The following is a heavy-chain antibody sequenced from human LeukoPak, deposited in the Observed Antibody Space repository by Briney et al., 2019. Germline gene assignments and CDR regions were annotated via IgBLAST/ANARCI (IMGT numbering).Heavy chain of an antibody. CDR1: GFTFSSYA. V-gene: IGHV3-23*01. CDR2: ISGSGGST. D-gene: IGHD5-12*01. J-gene: IGHJ4*02. Sequence: PGGSLRPSCAASGFTFSSYAMSWVRQAPGKGLEWVSAISGSGGSTYYADSVKGRFTISRDNSKNTLYLQTNSLRAEDTAVYYCAKGGYSGYDAFDYWGQGTLVTVSS. CDR3: AKGGYSGYDAFDY.